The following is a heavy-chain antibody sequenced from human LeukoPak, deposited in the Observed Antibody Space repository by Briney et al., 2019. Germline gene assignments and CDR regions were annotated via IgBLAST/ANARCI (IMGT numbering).Heavy chain of an antibody. V-gene: IGHV4-59*01. CDR1: GGSISSYY. CDR3: ARAPHYSDGSTYSVQRYFDL. D-gene: IGHD3-22*01. J-gene: IGHJ2*01. CDR2: IYNSGTT. Sequence: PSETLSLTCTVSGGSISSYYWSWIRQPPGKGLEWIGYIYNSGTTNYNPSLKSRVTISVDTSKNQFSLKLSSVTAADTAVYYCARAPHYSDGSTYSVQRYFDLWGRGTLVSVSS.